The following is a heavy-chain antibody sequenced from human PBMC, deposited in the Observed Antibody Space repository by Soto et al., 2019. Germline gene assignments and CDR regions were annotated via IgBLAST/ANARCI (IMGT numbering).Heavy chain of an antibody. J-gene: IGHJ3*02. Sequence: SETLSLTCAVYGGSFSGYYWSWIRQPPGKGLEWIGEISHSGRTNYNPSLKSRVTISIDMSRNHFSLKLSSVTAADTALYYCARVERGTATTVVDAFDIWGQGTMVTVS. CDR2: ISHSGRT. V-gene: IGHV4-34*01. CDR3: ARVERGTATTVVDAFDI. CDR1: GGSFSGYY. D-gene: IGHD1-1*01.